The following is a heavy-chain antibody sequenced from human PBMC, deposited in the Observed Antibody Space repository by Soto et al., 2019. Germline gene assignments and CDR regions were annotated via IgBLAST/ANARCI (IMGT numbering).Heavy chain of an antibody. D-gene: IGHD1-7*01. CDR1: GDSVSSNSAA. V-gene: IGHV6-1*01. CDR2: TYYRSRWYN. Sequence: QVQLQESGPGLVKPSQTLSLTCVISGDSVSSNSAAWNWIRLSPSRGLEWLARTYYRSRWYNDSAVSVRSRITVNPDTSKHQFSLQLTSVTPEDTAVYYCAGTTSHHWLYMDVWGKGATVTVSS. J-gene: IGHJ6*03. CDR3: AGTTSHHWLYMDV.